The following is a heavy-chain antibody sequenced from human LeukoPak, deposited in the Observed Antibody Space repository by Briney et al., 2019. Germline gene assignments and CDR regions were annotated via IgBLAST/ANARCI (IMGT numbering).Heavy chain of an antibody. CDR3: ARQRTTGTTSLL. V-gene: IGHV4-39*01. Sequence: KPSETLSLTCTVSGGSISSNVYYWDWIRQPPGKGLEWIGSIYYSGSTYYNPSLKSRVAISVDTSKNQFSLKLSSVTAADTAVYYCARQRTTGTTSLLWGQGTLVTVSS. CDR1: GGSISSNVYY. D-gene: IGHD1-1*01. CDR2: IYYSGST. J-gene: IGHJ4*02.